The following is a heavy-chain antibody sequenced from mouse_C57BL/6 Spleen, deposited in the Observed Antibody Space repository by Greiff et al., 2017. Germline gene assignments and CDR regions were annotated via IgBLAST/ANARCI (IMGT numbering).Heavy chain of an antibody. V-gene: IGHV1-64*01. Sequence: QVQLQQPGAELVKPGASVKLSCKASGYTFTSYWMHWVKQRPGQGLEWIGMIHPNSGSTNYNEKFKSKATLTVDKSSSTAYMQLSSLTSEDSAVYYCARRDYYDYEGHYWGQGTTLTVSS. CDR2: IHPNSGST. CDR1: GYTFTSYW. J-gene: IGHJ2*01. CDR3: ARRDYYDYEGHY. D-gene: IGHD2-4*01.